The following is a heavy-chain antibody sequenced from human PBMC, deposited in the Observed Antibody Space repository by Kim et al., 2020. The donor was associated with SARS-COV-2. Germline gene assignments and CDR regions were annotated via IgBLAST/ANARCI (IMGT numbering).Heavy chain of an antibody. CDR3: ARDANSNLDY. V-gene: IGHV3-33*01. CDR2: VWNDGTKK. CDR1: GFTLNKYG. J-gene: IGHJ4*02. D-gene: IGHD1-7*01. Sequence: GGSLRLSCAASGFTLNKYGIHWVRQAPGKGLEWVAVVWNDGTKKYYADSVKGRFTISRDTSKNTVYLQMNSLRAEDTAMYYCARDANSNLDYWGQGTLVTVSS.